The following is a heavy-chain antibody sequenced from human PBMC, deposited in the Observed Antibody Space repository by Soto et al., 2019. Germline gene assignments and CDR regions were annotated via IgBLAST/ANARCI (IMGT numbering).Heavy chain of an antibody. V-gene: IGHV4-59*01. CDR1: GGSISSYY. Sequence: QVQLQESGPGLVKPSETLSLTCTVSGGSISSYYWSWIRQPPGKGLEWIGYIYYSGSTNYNPSLKSRVTISVDTSKNQFSLKLSSVTAADTAVYYCVRRGLYYYGSGTLDVWGQGTTVNVSS. CDR3: VRRGLYYYGSGTLDV. J-gene: IGHJ6*02. CDR2: IYYSGST. D-gene: IGHD3-10*01.